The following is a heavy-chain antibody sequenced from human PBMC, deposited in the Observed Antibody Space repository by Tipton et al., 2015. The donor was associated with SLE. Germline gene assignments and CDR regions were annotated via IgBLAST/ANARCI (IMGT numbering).Heavy chain of an antibody. V-gene: IGHV3-53*01. CDR1: GFTVRSYY. D-gene: IGHD3-10*01. CDR2: IYSGGFESST. J-gene: IGHJ4*02. Sequence: SLRLSCAASGFTVRSYYMSWVRQAPGKGLEWVSIIYSGGFESSTYYADSVKGRFTISRDNSKNTVYLQMNSLRVEDTAVYYCARAMVRGVAFDYWGQGTPVTVSS. CDR3: ARAMVRGVAFDY.